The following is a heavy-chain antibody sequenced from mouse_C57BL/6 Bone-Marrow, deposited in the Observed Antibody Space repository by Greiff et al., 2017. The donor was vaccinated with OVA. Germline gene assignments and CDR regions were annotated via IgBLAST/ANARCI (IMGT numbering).Heavy chain of an antibody. V-gene: IGHV14-2*01. J-gene: IGHJ4*01. Sequence: EVQLQQSGAELVKPGASVKLSCTASGFNIKDYYMHWVKQRTEQGLEWIGRIDPEDGDTNYAQKFQGQATITADTSSNTAYLPLSSLTSEDTAVYYCAFYSNYLYAMGYWGQGTSVTVSS. CDR2: IDPEDGDT. CDR1: GFNIKDYY. CDR3: AFYSNYLYAMGY. D-gene: IGHD2-5*01.